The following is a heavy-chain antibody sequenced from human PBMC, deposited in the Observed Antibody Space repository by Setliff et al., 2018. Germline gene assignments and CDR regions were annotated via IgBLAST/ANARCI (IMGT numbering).Heavy chain of an antibody. CDR1: GYRFTTYW. V-gene: IGHV5-51*01. J-gene: IGHJ4*02. D-gene: IGHD3-16*01. CDR3: AIIDDAIMDLDF. CDR2: VFSGDSDT. Sequence: GESLKISCKGSGYRFTTYWIGWVRQMPGKGLEWMGIVFSGDSDTRYSPSFQGQVTMSADKSINTAYLQWNRLKASDTAIYYCAIIDDAIMDLDFWGPGTLVTVSS.